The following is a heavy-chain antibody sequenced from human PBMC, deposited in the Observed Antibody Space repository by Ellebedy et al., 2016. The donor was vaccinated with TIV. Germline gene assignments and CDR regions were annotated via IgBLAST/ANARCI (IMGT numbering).Heavy chain of an antibody. CDR2: MNPNSGNT. D-gene: IGHD6-6*01. CDR3: ARDLAAGPIYYYYYGMDV. V-gene: IGHV1-8*01. Sequence: ASVKVSCXASGYTFTSYDINWVRQATGQGLEWMGWMNPNSGNTGYAQKFQGRITMTRDTSISTAYMELSSLRSEDTAVYYCARDLAAGPIYYYYYGMDVWGQGTTVTVSS. CDR1: GYTFTSYD. J-gene: IGHJ6*02.